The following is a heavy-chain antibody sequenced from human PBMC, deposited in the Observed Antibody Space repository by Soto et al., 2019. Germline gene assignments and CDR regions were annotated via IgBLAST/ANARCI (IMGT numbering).Heavy chain of an antibody. Sequence: PGGSLRLSCAASGFTFSSYSMNWVRQAPGKGLEWVSYIRSADNTIYYADSVKGRFTISTDNAKNSLYLQMNSLRAEDTAVYYCAKGSGYDLYGRWVWGKGTTVTVSS. J-gene: IGHJ6*04. D-gene: IGHD5-12*01. CDR2: IRSADNTI. CDR3: AKGSGYDLYGRWV. CDR1: GFTFSSYS. V-gene: IGHV3-48*01.